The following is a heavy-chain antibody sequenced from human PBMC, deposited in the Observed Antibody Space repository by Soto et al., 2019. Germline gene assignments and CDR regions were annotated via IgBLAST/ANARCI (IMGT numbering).Heavy chain of an antibody. CDR2: IIPLFGTT. J-gene: IGHJ4*01. CDR3: AFFQRDYDY. Sequence: QVQLVQSGPEVKKPGSSVKVSCKASGGTFTSYIINWVRQAPGQGLEWMGGIIPLFGTTNYAQKFQDRVTITADESATTAYMDLSSLRSEDTAVYYCAFFQRDYDYWGHGTRVTVSS. D-gene: IGHD2-21*01. V-gene: IGHV1-69*12. CDR1: GGTFTSYI.